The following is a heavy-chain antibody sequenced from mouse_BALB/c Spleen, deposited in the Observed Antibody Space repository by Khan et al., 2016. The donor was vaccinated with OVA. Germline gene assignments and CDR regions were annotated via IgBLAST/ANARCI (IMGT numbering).Heavy chain of an antibody. CDR2: IWGDGAT. Sequence: VQLVESGPGLVAPSQSLSITCTVSGFSLISYGVSWIRQPPGKGLEWLGVIWGDGATNYHSALKSRLSISKDISQSKVFFQLNSLQHDDTATYXCGIIYSGRAWCAFWGQGTLVTVSA. D-gene: IGHD1-2*01. J-gene: IGHJ3*01. V-gene: IGHV2-3*01. CDR1: GFSLISYG. CDR3: GIIYSGRAWCAF.